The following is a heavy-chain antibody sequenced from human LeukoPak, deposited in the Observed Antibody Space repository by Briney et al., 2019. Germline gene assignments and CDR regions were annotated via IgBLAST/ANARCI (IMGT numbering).Heavy chain of an antibody. Sequence: GGSLRLSCAASGFTFSSYWMSWVRRAPGKGLEWVANIKQDGSEKFYVDSMKGRFTISRDNAKKSLYLQMNSLRAEDTAVYYCARDFFAFGGVIALLDYWGQGTLVTVSS. V-gene: IGHV3-7*01. CDR1: GFTFSSYW. D-gene: IGHD3-16*02. CDR3: ARDFFAFGGVIALLDY. CDR2: IKQDGSEK. J-gene: IGHJ4*02.